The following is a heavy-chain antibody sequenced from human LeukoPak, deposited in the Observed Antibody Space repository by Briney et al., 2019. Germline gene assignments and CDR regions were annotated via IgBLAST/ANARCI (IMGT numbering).Heavy chain of an antibody. CDR3: APRVVGSAPFDY. J-gene: IGHJ4*02. CDR1: GFTFSTYA. V-gene: IGHV3-23*01. D-gene: IGHD2-15*01. Sequence: GGSLRLSCAASGFTFSTYAMSCVRQAPGKGLEWVSAISGSTGRTYYADSVKGRFTISRDNSKNTLYLQMNNLRAEETAVYYCAPRVVGSAPFDYWGQGTLVTVSS. CDR2: ISGSTGRT.